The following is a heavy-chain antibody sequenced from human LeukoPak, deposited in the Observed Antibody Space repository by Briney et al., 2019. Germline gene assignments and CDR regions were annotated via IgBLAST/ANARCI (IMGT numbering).Heavy chain of an antibody. J-gene: IGHJ4*02. D-gene: IGHD3-3*01. V-gene: IGHV3-30*02. Sequence: PGGSLRLSCAASGFTFSSYGMHWVRQAPGKGLEWVAVIWYDGSNKYYADSVKGRFTISRDNSKNTLYLQMNSLRAEDTAVYYCATTSITIFGVVIGFDYWGQGTLVTVSS. CDR2: IWYDGSNK. CDR1: GFTFSSYG. CDR3: ATTSITIFGVVIGFDY.